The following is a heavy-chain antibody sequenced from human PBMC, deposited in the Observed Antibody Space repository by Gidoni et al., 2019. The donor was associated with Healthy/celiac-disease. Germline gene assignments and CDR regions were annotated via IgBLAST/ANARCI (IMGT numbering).Heavy chain of an antibody. D-gene: IGHD3-10*01. CDR2: IYSGGST. Sequence: EVHLVESGVGLIRRWVSLGLSCAASGFDVRSNYMGWVRQAPGNGLEWVSVIYSGGSTYYEDAVKGRFTISRDNSKNMLYLKMNRLRAEDTAVYYCARDLRRGKDYWYFDLWGRGTLVTVSS. CDR1: GFDVRSNY. CDR3: ARDLRRGKDYWYFDL. J-gene: IGHJ2*01. V-gene: IGHV3-53*01.